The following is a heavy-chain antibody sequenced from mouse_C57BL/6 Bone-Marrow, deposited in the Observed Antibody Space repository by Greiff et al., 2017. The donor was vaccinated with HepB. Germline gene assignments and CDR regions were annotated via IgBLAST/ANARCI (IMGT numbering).Heavy chain of an antibody. CDR1: GYTFTSYW. CDR2: IHPNSGST. V-gene: IGHV1-64*01. D-gene: IGHD1-1*01. CDR3: ARLRIMTTVVSYFDY. J-gene: IGHJ2*01. Sequence: QVQLQQPGAELVKPGASVKLSCKASGYTFTSYWMHWVKQRPGQGLEWIGMIHPNSGSTNYNEKFKSKATLTVDKSSSTAYMQLSSLTSEDSAVYYCARLRIMTTVVSYFDYWGQGTTLTVSA.